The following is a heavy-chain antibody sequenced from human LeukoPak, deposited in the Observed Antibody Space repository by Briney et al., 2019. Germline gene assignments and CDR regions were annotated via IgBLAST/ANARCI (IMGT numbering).Heavy chain of an antibody. CDR2: ISAYNGNT. Sequence: ASVKVSCKASGYTFTSYGISWVRQAPGQGLEWMGWISAYNGNTNYAQKLQGRVTMTTDTSTSTAYMELRSLRSDDTTVYYCATVRPWFGEYYGMDVWGQGTTVTVSS. D-gene: IGHD3-10*01. V-gene: IGHV1-18*01. CDR1: GYTFTSYG. CDR3: ATVRPWFGEYYGMDV. J-gene: IGHJ6*02.